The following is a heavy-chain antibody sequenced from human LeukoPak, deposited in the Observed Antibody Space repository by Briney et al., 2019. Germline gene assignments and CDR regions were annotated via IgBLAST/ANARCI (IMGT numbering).Heavy chain of an antibody. D-gene: IGHD1-26*01. J-gene: IGHJ3*02. V-gene: IGHV3-23*01. Sequence: GGSLRLSCAASGFTFSSYAMSWVRQAPGKGLEWVSAISGSGGSTYYADSVKGRFTISRDNAKNSLYLQMNSLRAEDTAVYYCARDRRRGWELLRAHDAFDIWGQGTMVTVSS. CDR3: ARDRRRGWELLRAHDAFDI. CDR2: ISGSGGST. CDR1: GFTFSSYA.